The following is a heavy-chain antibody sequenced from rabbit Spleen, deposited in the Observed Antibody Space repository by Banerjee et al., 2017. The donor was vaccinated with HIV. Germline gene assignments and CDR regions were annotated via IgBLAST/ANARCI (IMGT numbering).Heavy chain of an antibody. Sequence: EQLEESGGGLVKPEGSLTLTCKASGVSLNDKDVMCWVRQAPGKGLEWIGCIYAGSSGSTYSATWAKGRFTISKTSSTTVTLQMTSLTAADTATYFCVREAGYGGYGDANLWGPGTLVTVS. V-gene: IGHV1S45*01. CDR2: IYAGSSGST. CDR1: GVSLNDKDV. D-gene: IGHD6-1*01. J-gene: IGHJ4*01. CDR3: VREAGYGGYGDANL.